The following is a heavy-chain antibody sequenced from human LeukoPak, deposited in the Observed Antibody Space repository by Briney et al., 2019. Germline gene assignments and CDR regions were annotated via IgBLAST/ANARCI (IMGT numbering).Heavy chain of an antibody. Sequence: GASVKVSCKASGGTFSSYAISWVRQAPGQGLEWMGGIIPIFGTANYAQKFQGRVTITADKSTSTAYTELSSLRSEDTAVYYCAREDGYCSGGSCLGLGAFDIWGQGTMVTVSS. V-gene: IGHV1-69*06. J-gene: IGHJ3*02. CDR3: AREDGYCSGGSCLGLGAFDI. D-gene: IGHD2-15*01. CDR2: IIPIFGTA. CDR1: GGTFSSYA.